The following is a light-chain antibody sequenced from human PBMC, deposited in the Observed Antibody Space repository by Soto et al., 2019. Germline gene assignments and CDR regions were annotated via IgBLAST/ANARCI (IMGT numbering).Light chain of an antibody. CDR3: QQYNKWPPYT. CDR2: GAS. Sequence: EIVMTQSPANLSVSPGERATLSCRASQSVSSNLAWYQQKPGQGPRLLIYGASTRATSIPARFSGSGSGTDIPLTINSLQSEDFAVYYCQQYNKWPPYTFGQGTKLEIK. J-gene: IGKJ2*01. V-gene: IGKV3-15*01. CDR1: QSVSSN.